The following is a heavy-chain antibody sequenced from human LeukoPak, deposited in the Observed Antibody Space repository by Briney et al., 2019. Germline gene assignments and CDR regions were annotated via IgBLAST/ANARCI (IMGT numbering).Heavy chain of an antibody. J-gene: IGHJ4*02. CDR3: ASHFGSSSWYLTQYPIDY. CDR1: GGSISSSSYY. Sequence: SETLSLTCTVSGGSISSSSYYWGWIRQPPGKGLEWIGSIYYSGSTYYNPSLKSRVTISVDTSKNQFSLKLSSVTAADTAVYYCASHFGSSSWYLTQYPIDYWGQGTLVTVSS. V-gene: IGHV4-39*01. CDR2: IYYSGST. D-gene: IGHD6-13*01.